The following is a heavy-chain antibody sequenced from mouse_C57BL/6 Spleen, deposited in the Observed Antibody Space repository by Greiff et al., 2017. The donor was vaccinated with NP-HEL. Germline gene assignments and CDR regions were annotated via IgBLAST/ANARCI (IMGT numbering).Heavy chain of an antibody. Sequence: QVPLQQSGAELVRPGSSVQLSCKASGYTFTSSWMHWVKQRPIQGLEWIGNIDPSDSETHYNQKFNDKATLTLDKSSSTAYMQLSSQTSEDSAVYYCARFSYYGNFYYFDYWGQGTTLTVSS. D-gene: IGHD2-10*01. J-gene: IGHJ2*01. CDR3: ARFSYYGNFYYFDY. CDR2: IDPSDSET. V-gene: IGHV1-52*01. CDR1: GYTFTSSW.